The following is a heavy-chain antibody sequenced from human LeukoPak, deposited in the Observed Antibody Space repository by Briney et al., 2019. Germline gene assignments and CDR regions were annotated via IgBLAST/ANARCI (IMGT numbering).Heavy chain of an antibody. V-gene: IGHV3-30*18. J-gene: IGHJ4*02. CDR1: GFTFSSYG. D-gene: IGHD4-17*01. CDR2: ISYDGSNK. CDR3: AKSSTVTTAVGY. Sequence: GGSLRLSCAASGFTFSSYGMHWVRQAPGKGLEWVAVISYDGSNKYYADSVKGRFTISRDNSKNTLYLQMNSLRAEDTAVYYCAKSSTVTTAVGYWGQGTLVTVSS.